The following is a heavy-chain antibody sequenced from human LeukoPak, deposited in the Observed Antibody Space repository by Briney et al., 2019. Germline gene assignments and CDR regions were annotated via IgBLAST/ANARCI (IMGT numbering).Heavy chain of an antibody. Sequence: GGSLRLSCAASGFTFSSYAMSWVRQVPGKGLEWVSAISGSGGSTYCADSVKGRFTISRDNSKNTLYLQMNSLRAEDTAVYYCAKDRRAAMIVVVTLFDYWGQGTLVTVSS. CDR1: GFTFSSYA. V-gene: IGHV3-23*01. J-gene: IGHJ4*02. CDR3: AKDRRAAMIVVVTLFDY. CDR2: ISGSGGST. D-gene: IGHD3-22*01.